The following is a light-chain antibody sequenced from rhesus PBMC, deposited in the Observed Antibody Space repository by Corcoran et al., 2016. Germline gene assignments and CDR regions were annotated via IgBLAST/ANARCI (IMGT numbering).Light chain of an antibody. Sequence: DIQMTQSPSSLSASVGDSVTITCRASQGISNWLAWYQQKPGKAPKLLIYRASNLETGVPSRFSGSGIGKDFTLTISSRQPEDIATINCHHHANSPATFGGGTKVEIK. CDR3: HHHANSPAT. CDR2: RAS. J-gene: IGKJ4*01. CDR1: QGISNW. V-gene: IGKV1-69*01.